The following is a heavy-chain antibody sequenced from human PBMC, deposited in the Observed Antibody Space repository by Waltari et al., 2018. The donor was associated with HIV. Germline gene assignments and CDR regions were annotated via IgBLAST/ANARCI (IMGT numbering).Heavy chain of an antibody. CDR1: GFTFSSYW. Sequence: EVQLVESGGGLVQPGGSLRLSCAVSGFTFSSYWMSWVRQAPGKGLEWVANINEDGSARFYVDSVKGRFTVSRDNTKNSLFLQLNSLTAEDTALYYCARGDDSSGDFWGQGTLVTVSS. CDR2: INEDGSAR. CDR3: ARGDDSSGDF. D-gene: IGHD6-19*01. V-gene: IGHV3-7*01. J-gene: IGHJ4*02.